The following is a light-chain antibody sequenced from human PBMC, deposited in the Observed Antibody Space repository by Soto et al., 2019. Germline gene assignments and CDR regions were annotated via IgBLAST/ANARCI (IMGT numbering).Light chain of an antibody. CDR3: QQYFDVPFT. CDR1: RSVLCKSNNKNH. J-gene: IGKJ4*01. Sequence: DILMTQSPDSLAVSLGERATINCKCSRSVLCKSNNKNHLAWYQQKPGQPPQLIIYWASTRESVVPERFSGSGSGTDFTLTISSLEDEDVAFYWCQQYFDVPFTFGGGTKVDIK. CDR2: WAS. V-gene: IGKV4-1*01.